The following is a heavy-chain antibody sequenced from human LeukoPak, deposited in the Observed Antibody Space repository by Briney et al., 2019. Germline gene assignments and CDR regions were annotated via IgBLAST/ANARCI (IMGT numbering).Heavy chain of an antibody. J-gene: IGHJ4*02. V-gene: IGHV3-43*02. Sequence: GGSLRLSCAASGFTFDDYAMHWVRQAPGKGLDWVSLISGDGGSTYYADSVKGRFTISRDNSKNSLYLQMNSLRTEDTALYYCAKDIASYSGSYYDYWGQGTLVTVSS. CDR3: AKDIASYSGSYYDY. CDR1: GFTFDDYA. CDR2: ISGDGGST. D-gene: IGHD1-26*01.